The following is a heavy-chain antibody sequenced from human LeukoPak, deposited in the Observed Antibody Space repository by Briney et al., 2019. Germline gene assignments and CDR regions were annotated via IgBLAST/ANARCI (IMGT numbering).Heavy chain of an antibody. Sequence: GGSLRLSCAASGXTFSNAWMSWVRQAPGKGLESVGLIRDKPDGGTTDYAAPVKGRFTISRDDSKSMLYLQMNSLKTEDTAVYYCTTDNAPGMDVWGQGTTVTVPS. V-gene: IGHV3-15*01. CDR3: TTDNAPGMDV. CDR2: IRDKPDGGTT. J-gene: IGHJ6*02. D-gene: IGHD2-2*01. CDR1: GXTFSNAW.